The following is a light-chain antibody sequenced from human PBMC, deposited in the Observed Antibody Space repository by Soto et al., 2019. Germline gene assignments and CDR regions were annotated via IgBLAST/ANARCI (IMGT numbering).Light chain of an antibody. CDR2: GAS. CDR3: QQYNNWWT. Sequence: EIVMTQSPATLSVSPGERATLSCRASQSVSSNLAWYQKKPGQAPRLLIYGASTRATGIPARFSGSGSETAFTLTISSLQSEDFAVYYCQQYNNWWTFGQGTRVEIK. V-gene: IGKV3-15*01. J-gene: IGKJ1*01. CDR1: QSVSSN.